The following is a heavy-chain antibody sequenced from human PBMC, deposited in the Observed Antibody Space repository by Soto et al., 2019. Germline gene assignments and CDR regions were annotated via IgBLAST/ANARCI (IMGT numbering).Heavy chain of an antibody. V-gene: IGHV1-8*01. CDR3: AIGHATGSWLLLTQGALEYFDY. CDR1: GYTFTSYD. Sequence: PSGPTLVNPWASVKVTCKASGYTFTSYDINWVRQATGQGLEWMGWMNPNSGNTGYAQKFQGRVTMTRNTSISTAYMELSSLRSEDTAVYYCAIGHATGSWLLLTQGALEYFDYWGQGTLVTVSS. D-gene: IGHD6-13*01. CDR2: MNPNSGNT. J-gene: IGHJ4*02.